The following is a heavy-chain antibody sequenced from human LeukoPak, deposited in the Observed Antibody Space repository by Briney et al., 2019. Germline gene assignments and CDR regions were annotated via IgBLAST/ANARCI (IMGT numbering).Heavy chain of an antibody. Sequence: GGSLRLSCAASGFTLRNYAMSWVRQAPGKGLEWVAVISCDGSNKYYADSVKGRFTISRDNSKNTLYLQMNSLRAEDTAVYYCAKSDGGTMVRGVINGIFDYWGQGTLVTVSS. J-gene: IGHJ4*02. V-gene: IGHV3-30*18. CDR1: GFTLRNYA. CDR2: ISCDGSNK. D-gene: IGHD3-10*01. CDR3: AKSDGGTMVRGVINGIFDY.